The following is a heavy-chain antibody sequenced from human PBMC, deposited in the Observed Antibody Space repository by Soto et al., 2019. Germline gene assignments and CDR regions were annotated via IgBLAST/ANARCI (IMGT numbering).Heavy chain of an antibody. J-gene: IGHJ5*02. Sequence: SSETLSITCTVFGGSVSIGDYLWSWIRQRPGKGLEWIGYIHDSGNTYYNPSLKSRVTISLDTSKNQFSLKVTSMTAADTAVYFCARARGGDSGDYASLFDRWGQGNLVTVS. CDR2: IHDSGNT. CDR1: GGSVSIGDYL. CDR3: ARARGGDSGDYASLFDR. D-gene: IGHD4-17*01. V-gene: IGHV4-30-4*01.